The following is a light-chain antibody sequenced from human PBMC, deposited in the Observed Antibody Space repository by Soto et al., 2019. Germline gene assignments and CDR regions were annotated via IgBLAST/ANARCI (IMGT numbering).Light chain of an antibody. CDR2: EVS. CDR1: SSDVGSYNR. CDR3: SSYTSSSTLGV. V-gene: IGLV2-18*02. J-gene: IGLJ2*01. Sequence: QSALTQPPSVSGSPGQSVTISCTGTSSDVGSYNRVSWYQQPPGTAPKLMIYEVSNRPSGVPDRFSGSKSGNTASLTISGLQAEDESDYDCSSYTSSSTLGVFGGGTKLTVL.